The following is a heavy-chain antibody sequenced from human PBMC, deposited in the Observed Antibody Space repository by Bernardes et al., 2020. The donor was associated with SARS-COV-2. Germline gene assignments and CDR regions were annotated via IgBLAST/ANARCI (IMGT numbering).Heavy chain of an antibody. CDR1: GFTFNRNA. V-gene: IGHV3-23*01. D-gene: IGHD3-10*01. CDR2: VSGGGGST. J-gene: IGHJ5*02. Sequence: GGSLRLSCEASGFTFNRNAMTWVRQAPGKGLEWVSGVSGGGGSTYYADSVKGRFTISRDNSKNTLYLQMNSLRAEDTAVYYCAKDRYGSGFNWFDPWGQGTLVTVSS. CDR3: AKDRYGSGFNWFDP.